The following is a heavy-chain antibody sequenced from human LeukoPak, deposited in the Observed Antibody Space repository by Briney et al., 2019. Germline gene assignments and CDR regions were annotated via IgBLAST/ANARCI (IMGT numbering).Heavy chain of an antibody. V-gene: IGHV4-59*01. CDR2: IYYSGST. CDR3: ARSGSSGYYLYFDY. J-gene: IGHJ4*02. Sequence: SETLSLTCTVSGGSISSYYWSWIRQPPGKGLEWIGYIYYSGSTNYNPSLKSRVTISVDTSKNQFSLKLSSVNAADTAVYYCARSGSSGYYLYFDYWGQGTLVTVSS. CDR1: GGSISSYY. D-gene: IGHD3-22*01.